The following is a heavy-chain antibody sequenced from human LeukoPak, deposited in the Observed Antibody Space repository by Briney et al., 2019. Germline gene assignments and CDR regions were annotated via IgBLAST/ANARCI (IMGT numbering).Heavy chain of an antibody. J-gene: IGHJ4*02. CDR3: ASGSGSNLFDY. CDR2: IIPIFGTA. Sequence: ASLKVSCKASGGTFISYAISWVRQAPGQGLEWMGRIIPIFGTANYAQKFQGRVTITTDESTSTAYMELSSLRSEDTAVSYCASGSGSNLFDYWGPGNLYPVSS. CDR1: GGTFISYA. V-gene: IGHV1-69*05. D-gene: IGHD2-15*01.